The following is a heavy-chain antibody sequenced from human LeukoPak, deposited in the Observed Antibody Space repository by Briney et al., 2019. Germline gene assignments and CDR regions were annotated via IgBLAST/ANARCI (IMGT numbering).Heavy chain of an antibody. Sequence: PGRSLRLSCAASGFTFSSYAMHWVRQAPGKGLEWVAVISYDGSNKYYADSVKGRLTISRDNSKNTLYLQMNSLRAEDTAVYYCARDIWGGKDPDWFDPWGQGTLVTVSS. D-gene: IGHD3-16*01. CDR1: GFTFSSYA. J-gene: IGHJ5*02. CDR2: ISYDGSNK. V-gene: IGHV3-30-3*01. CDR3: ARDIWGGKDPDWFDP.